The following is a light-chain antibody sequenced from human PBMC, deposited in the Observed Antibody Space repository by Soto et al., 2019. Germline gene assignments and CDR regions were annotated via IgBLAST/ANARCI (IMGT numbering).Light chain of an antibody. V-gene: IGKV1-5*03. J-gene: IGKJ3*01. CDR1: QSISSW. Sequence: DIQITQSPSTLSASVGDRVTITCRASQSISSWLAWYQQKPGKAPKLLIYKASSLESGVPSRFSGSGSGTEFTLTISSLQPDDFATYYCQQYNSYSFTFGPGTKLDIK. CDR3: QQYNSYSFT. CDR2: KAS.